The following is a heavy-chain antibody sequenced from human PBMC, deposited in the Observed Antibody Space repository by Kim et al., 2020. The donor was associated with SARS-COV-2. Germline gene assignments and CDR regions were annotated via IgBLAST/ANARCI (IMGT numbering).Heavy chain of an antibody. V-gene: IGHV1-24*01. CDR2: FDPEDGET. CDR1: GYTLTELS. J-gene: IGHJ4*02. Sequence: ASVKVSCKVSGYTLTELSMHWVRQAPGKGLEWMGGFDPEDGETIYAQKFQGRVTMTEDTSTDTAYMELSSLRSEDTAVYYCATPSLTTSIAVAGQFDYWGQGTLVTVSS. D-gene: IGHD6-19*01. CDR3: ATPSLTTSIAVAGQFDY.